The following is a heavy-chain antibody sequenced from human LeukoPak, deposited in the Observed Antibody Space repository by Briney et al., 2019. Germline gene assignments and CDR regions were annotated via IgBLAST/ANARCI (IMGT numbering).Heavy chain of an antibody. D-gene: IGHD2-15*01. Sequence: PGGSLRLSCAASGFSVSSNYMSWVRQAPGKGLEWVSLIYSADSTYYADSVKGRFTISRDNSKNMLYLRMNSLRAEDTAVYYCARNTLLRDWGQGTLVTVSS. CDR3: ARNTLLRD. J-gene: IGHJ4*02. V-gene: IGHV3-66*01. CDR1: GFSVSSNY. CDR2: IYSADST.